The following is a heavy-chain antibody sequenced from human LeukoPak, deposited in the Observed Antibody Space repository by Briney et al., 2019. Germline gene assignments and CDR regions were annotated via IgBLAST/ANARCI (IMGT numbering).Heavy chain of an antibody. CDR2: INHSGGST. Sequence: SVKVSCQPSGYTFTSYYMHWVRQAPGQGLEWMGIINHSGGSTSYAQKFQGRVTMTRDTSTSTVYMELSSLRSEDTAVYYCARDGRDGYNSGGETGFDYWGQGTLVTVSS. CDR1: GYTFTSYY. D-gene: IGHD5-24*01. J-gene: IGHJ4*02. V-gene: IGHV1-46*01. CDR3: ARDGRDGYNSGGETGFDY.